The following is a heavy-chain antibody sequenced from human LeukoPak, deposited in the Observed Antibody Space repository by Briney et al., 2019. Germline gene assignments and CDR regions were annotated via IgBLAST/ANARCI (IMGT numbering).Heavy chain of an antibody. J-gene: IGHJ5*01. CDR2: IYHSGST. CDR3: ARRVGFYGSGSLNYFDP. V-gene: IGHV4-4*02. CDR1: GGSISSSNW. D-gene: IGHD3-10*01. Sequence: SETLSLTRAVSGGSISSSNWWSWVRQPPGKGLEWIGEIYHSGSTNYNPSLKSRVTISVDKSKNQFSLKLTSVTAADTAVYFCARRVGFYGSGSLNYFDPWGQGILVSVS.